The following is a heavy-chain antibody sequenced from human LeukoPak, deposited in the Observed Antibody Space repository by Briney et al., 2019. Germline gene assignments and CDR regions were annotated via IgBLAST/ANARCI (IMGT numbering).Heavy chain of an antibody. CDR3: ARDYGGNLDAFDI. Sequence: GGSLRLSCAASGFTFSSYGMHWVRQAPGKGLEWVAFIRYDGSNKYYADSVKGRFTISRDNSKNTLYLQMNSLRAEDTAVYYCARDYGGNLDAFDIWGQGTMVTVSS. D-gene: IGHD4-23*01. V-gene: IGHV3-30*02. CDR1: GFTFSSYG. CDR2: IRYDGSNK. J-gene: IGHJ3*02.